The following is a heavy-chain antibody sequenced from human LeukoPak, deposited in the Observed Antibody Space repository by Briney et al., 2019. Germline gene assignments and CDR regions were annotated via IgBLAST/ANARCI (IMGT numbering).Heavy chain of an antibody. J-gene: IGHJ3*02. Sequence: GGSLRLSCAASGFTFSSYAMSWVRQAPGEGLEWVSAISGSGGSTYYADSVKGRFTISRDNSKNTLYLQMNSLRAEDTAVYYCARHQWPSGRNDDIWGQGTMITVSS. D-gene: IGHD6-19*01. CDR1: GFTFSSYA. V-gene: IGHV3-23*01. CDR3: ARHQWPSGRNDDI. CDR2: ISGSGGST.